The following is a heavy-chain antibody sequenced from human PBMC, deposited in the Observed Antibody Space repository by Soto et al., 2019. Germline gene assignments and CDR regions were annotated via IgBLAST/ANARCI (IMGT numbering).Heavy chain of an antibody. J-gene: IGHJ5*02. CDR2: IIPMSGRP. Sequence: SVKVSCKASGGTFSSYTISWVRQAPGQGLEWMGGIIPMSGRPNYAQRFQGRVTFSADKSTNTVYLEVNNLRHEDTAVYYCTRRGRQSANWFDPWGQGTLVTSPQ. CDR3: TRRGRQSANWFDP. CDR1: GGTFSSYT. V-gene: IGHV1-69*06.